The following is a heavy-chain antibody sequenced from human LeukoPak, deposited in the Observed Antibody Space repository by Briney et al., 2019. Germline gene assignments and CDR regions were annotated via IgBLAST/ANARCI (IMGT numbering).Heavy chain of an antibody. CDR2: IRHDGSYQ. Sequence: GGSLRLSCAAFGFTFSSYGMHWVRQTPGKGLEWVAFIRHDGSYQQYADSVKGRFTVSRDNSKDMVYLQMNSLRTEDTAVYYCAKNRDSSDYPRDFDFWGRRTLVTVSS. CDR3: AKNRDSSDYPRDFDF. D-gene: IGHD3-22*01. V-gene: IGHV3-30*02. J-gene: IGHJ4*02. CDR1: GFTFSSYG.